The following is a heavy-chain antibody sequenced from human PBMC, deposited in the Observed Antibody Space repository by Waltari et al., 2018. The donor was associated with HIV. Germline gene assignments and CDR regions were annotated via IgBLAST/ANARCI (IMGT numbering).Heavy chain of an antibody. CDR3: AKDQGSQISRFFQWSPQNPLYQGFLES. J-gene: IGHJ4*02. Sequence: LVQSGGGVIQPGGSLRLSCAASGFAFDSHGMTWVRQAPGKGPDGVSSISSDGNYGYYSDFVQGRFTISRDNFNNTLFLSMTELKSDDSATYYCAKDQGSQISRFFQWSPQNPLYQGFLESWGRGVLVIVSS. V-gene: IGHV3-23*03. CDR2: ISSDGNYG. CDR1: GFAFDSHG. D-gene: IGHD3-3*01.